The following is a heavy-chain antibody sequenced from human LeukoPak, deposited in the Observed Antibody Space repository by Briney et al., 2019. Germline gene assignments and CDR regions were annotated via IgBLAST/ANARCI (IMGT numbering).Heavy chain of an antibody. CDR3: ARDPGYCSGGSCYSALAFDY. CDR1: GFTFSSYS. D-gene: IGHD2-15*01. V-gene: IGHV3-21*01. J-gene: IGHJ4*02. Sequence: PGGSLRLSCAASGFTFSSYSMNWVRQAPGKGLEWVSSISSSSSYIYYADSVKGRFTISRDNAKNSLYLQMNSLRAEDTAVYYCARDPGYCSGGSCYSALAFDYWGQGTLVTVSS. CDR2: ISSSSSYI.